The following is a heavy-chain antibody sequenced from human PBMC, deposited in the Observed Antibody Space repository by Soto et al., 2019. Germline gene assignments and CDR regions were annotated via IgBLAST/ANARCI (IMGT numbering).Heavy chain of an antibody. CDR2: IYYSGST. V-gene: IGHV4-31*03. CDR1: GGPISSGGYY. CDR3: ARGATVTTLSYGMDV. D-gene: IGHD4-17*01. Sequence: PSETLSLTCTVSGGPISSGGYYWSWIRQHPGKGLEWIGYIYYSGSTYYNPSLKSRVTISVDTSKNQFSLKLSSVTAADTAVYYCARGATVTTLSYGMDVWGQGTTVTVSS. J-gene: IGHJ6*02.